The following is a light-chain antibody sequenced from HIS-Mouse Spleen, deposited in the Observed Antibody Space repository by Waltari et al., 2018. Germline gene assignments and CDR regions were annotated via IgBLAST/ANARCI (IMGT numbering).Light chain of an antibody. Sequence: EIVMTQSPATLSVSPGERATLSCRASQSVSSNLAWYQQKPGQAPRLLLDGASTRATGIPARFSGSGSGTEFTLTISSMQSEDFAVYYCQQYNNWWTFGQGTKVEIK. CDR2: GAS. J-gene: IGKJ1*01. CDR1: QSVSSN. CDR3: QQYNNWWT. V-gene: IGKV3-15*01.